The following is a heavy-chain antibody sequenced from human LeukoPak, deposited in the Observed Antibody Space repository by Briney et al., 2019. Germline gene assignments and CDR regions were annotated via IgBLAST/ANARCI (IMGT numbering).Heavy chain of an antibody. J-gene: IGHJ4*02. Sequence: SEALSLTCAVYGGSFSGYYWSWIRQPLGKGLEWIGYIYTSGGTNYIPSLKGRVTISIDTSKNQFSLKLSSVTAADSAVYYCARLTRLSTSPDRYYLDYWGQGTLVTVSS. CDR3: ARLTRLSTSPDRYYLDY. D-gene: IGHD6-6*01. CDR2: IYTSGGT. CDR1: GGSFSGYY. V-gene: IGHV4-4*09.